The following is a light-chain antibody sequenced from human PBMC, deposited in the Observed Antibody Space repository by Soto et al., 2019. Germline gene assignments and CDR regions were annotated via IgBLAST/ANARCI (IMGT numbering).Light chain of an antibody. Sequence: EIVLTQSPGTLSLSPGERATLSCRASQSVSSSYLAWYQQKPCQAPRLLIYGASSRATGIPDRFSGSGSGTAFSLTISRLEPEDFAVYYCQQYGSSPPYTFGQGTKLEIK. CDR3: QQYGSSPPYT. V-gene: IGKV3-20*01. CDR2: GAS. J-gene: IGKJ2*01. CDR1: QSVSSSY.